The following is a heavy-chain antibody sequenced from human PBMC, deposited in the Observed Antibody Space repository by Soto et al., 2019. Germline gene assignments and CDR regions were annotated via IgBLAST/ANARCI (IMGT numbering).Heavy chain of an antibody. CDR3: AIGHWLGC. Sequence: ELQLVDSGGALVQPGASLRLSCAASGFTFSDYFMTWVCQAPGKGLEWVATIKQDGNERYYVDSVKGRFTISRDNAKNSLYLQMNALRAEDTAVYYCAIGHWLGCWGQGTLVTVSS. CDR2: IKQDGNER. J-gene: IGHJ4*02. CDR1: GFTFSDYF. V-gene: IGHV3-7*01. D-gene: IGHD6-19*01.